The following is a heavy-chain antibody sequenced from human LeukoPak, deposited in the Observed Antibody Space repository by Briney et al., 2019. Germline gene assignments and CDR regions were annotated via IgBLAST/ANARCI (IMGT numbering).Heavy chain of an antibody. CDR3: ARDRGSGSRIFDP. Sequence: PSETLSLTCTVSGDSISNSYWTWIRQSPGKGLEWIGYVDYSGGANYDPSLKSRVTISVDTSKNQFSLKLSSVTAADTAVYYCARDRGSGSRIFDPWGQGTLVTVSS. CDR1: GDSISNSY. V-gene: IGHV4-59*12. D-gene: IGHD3-10*01. CDR2: VDYSGGA. J-gene: IGHJ5*02.